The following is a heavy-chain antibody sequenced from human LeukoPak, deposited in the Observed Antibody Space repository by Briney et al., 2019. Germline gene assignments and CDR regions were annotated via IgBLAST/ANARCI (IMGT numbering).Heavy chain of an antibody. V-gene: IGHV3-30*18. CDR2: ISNDGSNK. Sequence: GRSLRLSCAASGFTFSSYGIHWVRQAPGKGLEWVAVISNDGSNKYYADSVKGRFTISRDNSKTTLYLQMNSLRAEDTAVYYCAKGGYSSSWYGSFDYWGQGTLVTVSS. CDR3: AKGGYSSSWYGSFDY. CDR1: GFTFSSYG. D-gene: IGHD6-13*01. J-gene: IGHJ4*02.